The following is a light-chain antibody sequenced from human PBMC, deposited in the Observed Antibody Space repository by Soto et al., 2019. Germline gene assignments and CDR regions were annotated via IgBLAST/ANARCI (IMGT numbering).Light chain of an antibody. Sequence: EIVMTQSPATLSVSPGERATLSCRASQSVSSNLAWYQQKPGQAPRLLIYGASARATGIPARFSGSGSGTGFTLTIRSLPSEDCAVYYCQPYNNWPQSFGQGTKVEIK. CDR3: QPYNNWPQS. J-gene: IGKJ1*01. V-gene: IGKV3D-15*01. CDR2: GAS. CDR1: QSVSSN.